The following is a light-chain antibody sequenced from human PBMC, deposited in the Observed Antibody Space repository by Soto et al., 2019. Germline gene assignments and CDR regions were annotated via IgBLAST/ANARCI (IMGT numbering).Light chain of an antibody. V-gene: IGKV3-20*01. CDR2: GPS. CDR3: QQYGSSPPT. J-gene: IGKJ1*01. CDR1: QSVSSSY. Sequence: EVVLTQSPATLSLSPGERATLSCRASQSVSSSYLAWYQQKPGQAPRPLIYGPSSRAAGIPDRFSGSGSGTDFTLTISRLEPEDFAVYFCQQYGSSPPTFGQGTKVDI.